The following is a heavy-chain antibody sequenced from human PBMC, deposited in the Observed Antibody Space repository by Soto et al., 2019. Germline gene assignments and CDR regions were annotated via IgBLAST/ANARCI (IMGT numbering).Heavy chain of an antibody. CDR2: IYPGDSDT. V-gene: IGHV5-51*01. CDR1: GYSFTSYW. J-gene: IGHJ6*02. CDR3: ARGPMTGYDFWSGYFIRYYYGMDV. D-gene: IGHD3-3*01. Sequence: LGESLKISCKGSGYSFTSYWIGWVRQMPGKGLEWMGIIYPGDSDTRYSPSFQGQGTISADKSISTAYLQWSSLKASDTAMYYCARGPMTGYDFWSGYFIRYYYGMDVWGQGTTVTVSS.